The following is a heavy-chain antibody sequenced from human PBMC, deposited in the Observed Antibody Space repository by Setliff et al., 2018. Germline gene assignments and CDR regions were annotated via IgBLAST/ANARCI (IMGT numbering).Heavy chain of an antibody. CDR2: IWDDGGNK. Sequence: SLRLSCAASGFTFSTYRMHWVRQAPGKGLEWVAVIWDDGGNKYHADSVKGRFTISRDNSKNTLYLQMNSLRPEDTAVYYCARVAMGASCSSSSCQKYCFDSWGQGTLVTVSS. V-gene: IGHV3-33*08. D-gene: IGHD2-2*01. CDR1: GFTFSTYR. CDR3: ARVAMGASCSSSSCQKYCFDS. J-gene: IGHJ4*02.